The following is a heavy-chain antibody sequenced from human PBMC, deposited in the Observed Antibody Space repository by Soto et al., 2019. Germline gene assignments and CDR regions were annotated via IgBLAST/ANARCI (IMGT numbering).Heavy chain of an antibody. CDR2: IYYSGST. CDR1: GGSISSSSYY. Sequence: SETLSLTCTVSGGSISSSSYYWGWIRQPPGKGLEWIGSIYYSGSTYYNPSLKSRVTISVDTSKNQFSLKLSSVTAADTAVYYCARHPELDVLRFLEWLAGYYYYMDVWGKGTTVTVSS. J-gene: IGHJ6*03. CDR3: ARHPELDVLRFLEWLAGYYYYMDV. D-gene: IGHD3-3*01. V-gene: IGHV4-39*01.